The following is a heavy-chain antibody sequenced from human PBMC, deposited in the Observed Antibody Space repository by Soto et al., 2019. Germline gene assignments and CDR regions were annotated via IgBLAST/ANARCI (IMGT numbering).Heavy chain of an antibody. V-gene: IGHV3-11*05. Sequence: GGSLSLSCAASGFTFSDYYMSWIRQAPGKGLEWVSYISSSSSYTNYADSVKGRFTISRDNAKNSLYLQMNSLRAEDTAVYYCARDGEYSSSRFDYWGQGTLVTVSS. D-gene: IGHD6-6*01. CDR2: ISSSSSYT. CDR3: ARDGEYSSSRFDY. J-gene: IGHJ4*02. CDR1: GFTFSDYY.